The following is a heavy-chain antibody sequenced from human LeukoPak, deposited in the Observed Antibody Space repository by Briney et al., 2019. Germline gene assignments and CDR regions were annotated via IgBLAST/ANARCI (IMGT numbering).Heavy chain of an antibody. CDR2: IHYSGTT. D-gene: IGHD1-14*01. CDR1: GDSNDRGRYY. V-gene: IGHV4-39*07. J-gene: IGHJ5*02. Sequence: PSDTLSLTCTVSGDSNDRGRYYWGWVRQPPGKGLEWIGSIHYSGTTYYNPSPKSRVTISIDTSNNQFSLKLSSATAADTAVYYCARGTTYNPWGQGTLVTVSS. CDR3: ARGTTYNP.